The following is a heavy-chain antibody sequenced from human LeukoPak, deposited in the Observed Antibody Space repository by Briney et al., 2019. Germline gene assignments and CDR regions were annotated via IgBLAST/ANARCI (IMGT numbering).Heavy chain of an antibody. CDR3: ATTSASNYYDSSGYAP. V-gene: IGHV4-34*01. Sequence: SETLSLTCAVYGGSFSGYYWSWIRQPPGKGLEWIGEINHSGSTNYNPSLKSRVTISVDTSKNQFSLKLSSVTAADTAVYYCATTSASNYYDSSGYAPWGQGTLVTVS. D-gene: IGHD3-22*01. J-gene: IGHJ5*02. CDR1: GGSFSGYY. CDR2: INHSGST.